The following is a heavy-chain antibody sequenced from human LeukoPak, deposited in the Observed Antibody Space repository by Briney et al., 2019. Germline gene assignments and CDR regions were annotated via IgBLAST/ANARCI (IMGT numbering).Heavy chain of an antibody. V-gene: IGHV5-51*01. CDR1: GYNFTSYW. J-gene: IGHJ4*02. CDR3: ARLGSVTEVSYYFDY. CDR2: IYPGDSDT. Sequence: GESLKISCKGSGYNFTSYWIGWVRQMPGKGLEWMGIIYPGDSDTRYSPSFQGQVTISADKSISTAYLQWSSLKASDTAMYYCARLGSVTEVSYYFDYWGQGTLVTVSS. D-gene: IGHD2-21*02.